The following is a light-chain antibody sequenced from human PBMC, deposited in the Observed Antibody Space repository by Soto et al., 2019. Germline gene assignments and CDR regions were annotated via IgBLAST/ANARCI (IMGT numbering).Light chain of an antibody. V-gene: IGKV1-5*01. Sequence: DIQMTQSPSTLSASVGDRVTITCRASQSISSWLAWYQQKPGKAPKLLIYDASSLESGVPSRFSGSASGTEFTLTISSLQPDDFATYYCQQYDTYSWTFGRGTKVDIK. CDR2: DAS. CDR1: QSISSW. CDR3: QQYDTYSWT. J-gene: IGKJ1*01.